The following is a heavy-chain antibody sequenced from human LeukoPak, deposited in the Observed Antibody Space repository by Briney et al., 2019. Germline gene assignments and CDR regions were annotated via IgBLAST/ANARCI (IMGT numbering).Heavy chain of an antibody. CDR1: GFTFSSYA. D-gene: IGHD6-13*01. Sequence: AGGSLRLSCAASGFTFSSYAMSWVRQAPGKGLEWVSAISGSGGSTYCADSVKGRFTISRDNSKNTLYLQMNSLRAEDTAVYYCAKDQEGYSRVTVDFDYWGQGTLVTVSS. CDR2: ISGSGGST. J-gene: IGHJ4*02. CDR3: AKDQEGYSRVTVDFDY. V-gene: IGHV3-23*01.